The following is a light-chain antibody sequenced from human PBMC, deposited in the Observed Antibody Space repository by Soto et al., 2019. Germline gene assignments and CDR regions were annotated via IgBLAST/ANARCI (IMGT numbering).Light chain of an antibody. CDR1: GSSIGTNT. V-gene: IGLV1-44*01. CDR3: AASDGSLNNVL. J-gene: IGLJ2*01. CDR2: GNN. Sequence: QSVLTQPPSASGTPGQRVTISCSGSGSSIGTNTVNWYRQLPGTAPKLLIYGNNQRPSGVPDRFSGSKSGTSASLAISGLQSDDEAEYYCAASDGSLNNVLFGGGTKLTVL.